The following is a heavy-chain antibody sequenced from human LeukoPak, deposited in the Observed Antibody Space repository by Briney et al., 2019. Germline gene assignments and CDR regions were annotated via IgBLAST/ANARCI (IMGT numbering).Heavy chain of an antibody. V-gene: IGHV3-11*01. CDR3: ARAGQSDY. J-gene: IGHJ4*02. Sequence: EGSLRLSCAASGFTFSDYYMNWIRQAPGKGLEWVLSISGGSRTINYADSVKGRFTTSRDNAKNSLYLQVNSLRAEDTAVYYCARAGQSDYWGQGTLVTVSS. CDR2: ISGGSRTI. CDR1: GFTFSDYY.